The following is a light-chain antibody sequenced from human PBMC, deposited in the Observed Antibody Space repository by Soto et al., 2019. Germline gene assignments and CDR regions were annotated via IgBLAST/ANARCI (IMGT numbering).Light chain of an antibody. J-gene: IGKJ1*01. CDR3: QQYNNWPPLT. CDR1: QSVSSN. V-gene: IGKV3-15*01. CDR2: GAS. Sequence: EIVMTQSPATLSVSPGERATLSCRASQSVSSNLAWYQQKPGQAPRLLIYGASTRATGIPARFSGSGSGTAFTLTISSLQTEDFAVDYCQQYNNWPPLTLGQGTKVEIK.